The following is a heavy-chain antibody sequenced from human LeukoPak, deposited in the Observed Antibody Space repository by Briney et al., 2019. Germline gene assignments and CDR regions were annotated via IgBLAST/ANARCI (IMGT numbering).Heavy chain of an antibody. CDR2: INHSGST. CDR1: GGSFSGYY. J-gene: IGHJ5*02. D-gene: IGHD5-12*01. Sequence: SETLSLTCAVYGGSFSGYYWSWIRQPPGKGLEWIGEINHSGSTNYNPSLKSRVTISVDTSKNQFSLKLSSVTAADTAVYYCASGLALRGGYNWFDPWGQGTLVTVSS. CDR3: ASGLALRGGYNWFDP. V-gene: IGHV4-34*01.